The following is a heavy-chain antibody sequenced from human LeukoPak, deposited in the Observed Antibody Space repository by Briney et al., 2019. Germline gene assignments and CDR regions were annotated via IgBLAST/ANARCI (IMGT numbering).Heavy chain of an antibody. CDR3: ARSAYDSSGYYSINWFDP. J-gene: IGHJ5*02. V-gene: IGHV4-59*12. CDR2: IYYSGST. Sequence: SETLSLTCTVSGGSISSYYWSWIRQPPGKGLEWIGYIYYSGSTNYNPSLKSRVTISVDTSKNQFSLKLSSVTAADTAVYYCARSAYDSSGYYSINWFDPWGQGTLVTVSS. D-gene: IGHD3-22*01. CDR1: GGSISSYY.